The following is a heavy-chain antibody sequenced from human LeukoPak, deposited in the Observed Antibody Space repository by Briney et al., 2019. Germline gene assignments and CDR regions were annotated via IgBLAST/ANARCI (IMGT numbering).Heavy chain of an antibody. CDR1: GFTFSSYW. D-gene: IGHD6-19*01. J-gene: IGHJ4*02. V-gene: IGHV3-74*01. CDR3: AKSSYSSGWYVFDY. Sequence: PGGSLRLSCAASGFTFSSYWMHWVRQAPGKGLVWVSRINSDGSSTSYADSVKGRFTISRDNAKNSLYLQMNSLRAEDTALYYCAKSSYSSGWYVFDYWGQGTLVTVSS. CDR2: INSDGSST.